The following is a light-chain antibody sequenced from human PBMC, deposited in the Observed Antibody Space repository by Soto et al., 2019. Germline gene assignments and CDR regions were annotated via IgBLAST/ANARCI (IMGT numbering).Light chain of an antibody. J-gene: IGLJ1*01. V-gene: IGLV2-14*03. CDR3: SSYRTSNTRQIV. Sequence: QSVLTQPASVSGSPGQSITISCTGTSSEVGGYNYVSWYQHHPGKAPKLMIYDVINRPSEVSNRFSGSKSGNTASLSISGFQPEDEADYYCSSYRTSNTRQIVCGTGTKVTVL. CDR1: SSEVGGYNY. CDR2: DVI.